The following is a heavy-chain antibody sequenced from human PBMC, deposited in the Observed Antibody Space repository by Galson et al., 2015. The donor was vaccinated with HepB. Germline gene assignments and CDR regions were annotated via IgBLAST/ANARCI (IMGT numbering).Heavy chain of an antibody. J-gene: IGHJ4*02. D-gene: IGHD7-27*01. CDR1: GGTFSSYA. CDR3: ASNPDHVGTFDY. V-gene: IGHV1-69*13. Sequence: SVKVSCKASGGTFSSYAISWVRQAPGQGLEWMGGIIPIFGTANYAQKFQGRVTITADESTSTAYMELSSLRSEDTAVYYCASNPDHVGTFDYWGQGTLVTVSS. CDR2: IIPIFGTA.